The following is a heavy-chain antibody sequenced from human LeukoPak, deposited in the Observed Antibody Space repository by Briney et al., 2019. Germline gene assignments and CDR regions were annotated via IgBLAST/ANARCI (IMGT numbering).Heavy chain of an antibody. J-gene: IGHJ6*04. D-gene: IGHD5-12*01. Sequence: ASVKVSCKVSGYTLTELSMHWVRQAPGKGIEWMGGFDPEDGETIYAQKFQGRVTMTEDTSTDTAYMELSSLRSEDTAVYYCATDSGPTNGNYYYGMDVWGKGTTVTVSS. CDR2: FDPEDGET. CDR3: ATDSGPTNGNYYYGMDV. V-gene: IGHV1-24*01. CDR1: GYTLTELS.